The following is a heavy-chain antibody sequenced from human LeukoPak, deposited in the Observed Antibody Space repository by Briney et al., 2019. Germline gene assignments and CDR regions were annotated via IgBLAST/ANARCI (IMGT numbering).Heavy chain of an antibody. CDR2: IISDGSST. D-gene: IGHD3-10*01. CDR3: ATDGGYAFDI. V-gene: IGHV3-74*01. CDR1: GSTCSITW. J-gene: IGHJ3*02. Sequence: EGSLRLSCVASGSTCSITWMHWVRQAPGQGLVWVSRIISDGSSTTYAGSVKGRFTISRDNAKNMLCLQMNNLRAEDTAVYYCATDGGYAFDIWGQGTMVTVSS.